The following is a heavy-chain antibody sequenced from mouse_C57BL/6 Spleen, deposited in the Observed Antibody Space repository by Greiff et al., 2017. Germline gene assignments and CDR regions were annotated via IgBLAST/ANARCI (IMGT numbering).Heavy chain of an antibody. D-gene: IGHD4-1*01. V-gene: IGHV1-80*01. CDR2: IYPGDGDT. Sequence: SGAELVKPGALVKISCKASGYAFSSYWMNWVKQRPGKGLEWIGQIYPGDGDTNYNGKFKGKATLTADKSSSTAYMQLSSLTSEDSAVYFCARRGAGTNFDVWGTGTTVTVSS. CDR1: GYAFSSYW. CDR3: ARRGAGTNFDV. J-gene: IGHJ1*03.